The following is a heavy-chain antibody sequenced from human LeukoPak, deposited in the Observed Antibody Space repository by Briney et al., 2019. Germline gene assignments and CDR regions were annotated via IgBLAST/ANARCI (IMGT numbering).Heavy chain of an antibody. V-gene: IGHV3-21*01. CDR3: ARDRSYGERGYFDY. D-gene: IGHD4-17*01. CDR2: ISSSSSYI. CDR1: GFTFSSYS. J-gene: IGHJ4*02. Sequence: GGSLRLSCAASGFTFSSYSMNWVRQAPGKGLEWVSSISSSSSYIYYADSVKGRFTISRDNAKNSLYLQMNSLRAEDTAVYYCARDRSYGERGYFDYWGQGTLVTVSS.